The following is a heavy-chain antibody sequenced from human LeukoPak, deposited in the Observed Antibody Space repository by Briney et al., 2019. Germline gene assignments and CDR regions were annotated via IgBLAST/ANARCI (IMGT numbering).Heavy chain of an antibody. V-gene: IGHV3-21*01. D-gene: IGHD3-3*01. CDR1: GFTFSSYS. J-gene: IGHJ4*02. CDR2: ISSSSSYI. CDR3: ATLGYDFWSGYTDY. Sequence: GGSLRLSCAASGFTFSSYSMTWVRQAPGKGLEWVSSISSSSSYIYYADSVKGRFTISRDNAKNSLYLQMNSLRAEDTAVYYCATLGYDFWSGYTDYWGQGTLVTVSS.